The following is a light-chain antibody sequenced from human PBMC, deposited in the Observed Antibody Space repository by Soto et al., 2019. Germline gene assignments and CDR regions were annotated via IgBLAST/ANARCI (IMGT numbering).Light chain of an antibody. CDR1: SSDVGGYNY. Sequence: QSVLTQPPSASGSRGQSVNISCTGKSSDVGGYNYVSWYQQHPGKAPKLMIYEVSKRPSGVPDRFSGSKSGNTASLTVSGFQAEDEADYYCSSYAGSNNSYVFGTGTKVTVL. J-gene: IGLJ1*01. CDR3: SSYAGSNNSYV. V-gene: IGLV2-8*01. CDR2: EVS.